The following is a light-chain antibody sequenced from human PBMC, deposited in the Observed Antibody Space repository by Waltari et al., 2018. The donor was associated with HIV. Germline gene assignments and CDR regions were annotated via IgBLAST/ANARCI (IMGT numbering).Light chain of an antibody. Sequence: QAVVTQEPSLTVSPGGTVTLTCGSSTGAVTSGHYPYWFQQKPGQAPRTLIYYTSNKHSWTPARFSCSLLGGKAALTLSGAQPEDEAEYYCLLSYSGARPVVFGGGTKLTVL. J-gene: IGLJ2*01. CDR1: TGAVTSGHY. V-gene: IGLV7-46*01. CDR3: LLSYSGARPVV. CDR2: YTS.